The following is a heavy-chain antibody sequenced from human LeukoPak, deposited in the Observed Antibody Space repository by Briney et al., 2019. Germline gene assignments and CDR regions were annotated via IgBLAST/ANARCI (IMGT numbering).Heavy chain of an antibody. Sequence: PSETLSLTCTVSGGSISSGASDWGWFRQHPKRGLEWVGYINHSGSTYYNPSLGSRVTMSVDTSKNQFSLKLSSVTAADSAVYYCARAARQGFTMIVVPFFYFDLWGRGTLVTVSS. J-gene: IGHJ2*01. V-gene: IGHV4-31*03. D-gene: IGHD3-22*01. CDR1: GGSISSGASD. CDR2: INHSGST. CDR3: ARAARQGFTMIVVPFFYFDL.